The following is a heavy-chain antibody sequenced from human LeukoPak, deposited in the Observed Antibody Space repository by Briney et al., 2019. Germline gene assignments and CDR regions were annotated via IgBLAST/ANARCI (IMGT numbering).Heavy chain of an antibody. CDR1: GGSISSSSYY. CDR2: IYYSGST. Sequence: SETLSLTCTVSGGSISSSSYYWGWIRQPPGKGLEWIGSIYYSGSTYYNPSLKSRVTISVDTSKNQFSLKLSSVTAADTAVYYCARGRITGTNFYWGQGTLVTVSS. J-gene: IGHJ4*02. V-gene: IGHV4-39*07. D-gene: IGHD1-20*01. CDR3: ARGRITGTNFY.